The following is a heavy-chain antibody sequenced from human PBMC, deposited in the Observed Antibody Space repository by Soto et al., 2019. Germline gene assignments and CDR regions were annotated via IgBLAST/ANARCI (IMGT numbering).Heavy chain of an antibody. J-gene: IGHJ4*02. CDR2: IIPIFGTA. Sequence: QVQPVQSGAEVKKPGSSVKVSCKTSGGTFSTYSIVWVRQAPGEGLEWMGGIIPIFGTANYAQKFQDRVTITADKSTNTAFMELSSLKSEDTAMYYCASSSGNNYGVGTNYYFDYWGQGTLVTVSS. CDR1: GGTFSTYS. CDR3: ASSSGNNYGVGTNYYFDY. D-gene: IGHD1-26*01. V-gene: IGHV1-69*06.